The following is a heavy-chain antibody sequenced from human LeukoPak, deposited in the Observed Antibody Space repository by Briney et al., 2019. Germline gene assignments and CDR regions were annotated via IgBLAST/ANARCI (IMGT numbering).Heavy chain of an antibody. V-gene: IGHV5-51*01. CDR1: GYSFTSYW. Sequence: GESLKISCKGSGYSFTSYWIGWVRQMPGKGLEWMGIIYPGDSDTRYSPSFQGQVTISADKSISTAYLQWSSLEASDTAMHYCARKYSSSSGPIDYWGQGTLVTVSS. J-gene: IGHJ4*02. CDR3: ARKYSSSSGPIDY. D-gene: IGHD6-6*01. CDR2: IYPGDSDT.